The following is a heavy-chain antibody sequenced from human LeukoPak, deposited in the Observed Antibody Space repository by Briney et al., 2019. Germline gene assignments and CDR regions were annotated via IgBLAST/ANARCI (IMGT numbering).Heavy chain of an antibody. V-gene: IGHV3-21*01. CDR3: ARGHTAVTQHFDF. CDR1: GFTFTTYS. CDR2: ISSGSSAI. J-gene: IGHJ4*02. D-gene: IGHD4-17*01. Sequence: EPGGSLRLSCEASGFTFTTYSMTWVRQAPGKGLEWVSIISSGSSAIFSADALKVRFTISRDDAKNLLYLDMNSLRAEDTAVYYCARGHTAVTQHFDFWGQGTLVTVSS.